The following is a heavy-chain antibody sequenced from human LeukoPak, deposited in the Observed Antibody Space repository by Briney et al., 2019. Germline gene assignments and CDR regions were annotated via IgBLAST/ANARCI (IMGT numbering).Heavy chain of an antibody. V-gene: IGHV4-34*01. Sequence: SETLSLTCTVSGGSISGTDLYWSWIRQPPGKGLEWIGEINHSGSTNYNPSLKSRVTISVDTSKNQFSLKLSSVTAADTAVYYCARGDSPGSTIQNWFDPWGQGTLVTVSS. CDR2: INHSGST. D-gene: IGHD5-24*01. CDR1: GGSISGTDLY. J-gene: IGHJ5*02. CDR3: ARGDSPGSTIQNWFDP.